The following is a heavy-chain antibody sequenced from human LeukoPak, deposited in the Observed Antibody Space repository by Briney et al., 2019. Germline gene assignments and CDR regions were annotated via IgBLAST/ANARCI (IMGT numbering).Heavy chain of an antibody. CDR3: ARGGVSVGGNFDY. V-gene: IGHV3-48*01. D-gene: IGHD4-23*01. J-gene: IGHJ4*02. CDR1: GFTLSSYG. Sequence: PGGSLRLSCAASGFTLSSYGMNWVRQAPGKGLEWVSYISSRSTTIYYADSVKGRFTISRDNAKNSLFLQMNSLRAEDTAVYYCARGGVSVGGNFDYWGQGTLVTVSS. CDR2: ISSRSTTI.